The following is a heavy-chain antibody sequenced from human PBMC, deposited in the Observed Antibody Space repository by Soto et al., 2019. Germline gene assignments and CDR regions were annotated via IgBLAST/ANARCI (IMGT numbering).Heavy chain of an antibody. V-gene: IGHV3-30*03. J-gene: IGHJ4*02. D-gene: IGHD1-26*01. CDR3: ARSPYSVSYLAYFDY. CDR1: GFTFSSYG. Sequence: ESGGGVVPPGRSLRLSCAASGFTFSSYGMHWVRQAPGKGLEWVAVISYDGSNKYYADSVKGRFTISRDNSKNTLYLQMNSLRAEDTAVYYCARSPYSVSYLAYFDYWGQGTLVTVSS. CDR2: ISYDGSNK.